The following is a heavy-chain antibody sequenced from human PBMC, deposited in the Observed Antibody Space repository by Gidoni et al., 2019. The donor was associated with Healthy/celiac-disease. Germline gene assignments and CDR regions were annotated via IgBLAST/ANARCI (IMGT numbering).Heavy chain of an antibody. V-gene: IGHV3-53*04. CDR1: GFTVSSNY. D-gene: IGHD3-22*01. CDR3: ASYYYDSSGRPGGAFDI. J-gene: IGHJ3*02. CDR2: IYAGGTT. Sequence: EVQLVESGGGLLQPGGSLRLSCAASGFTVSSNYMSWVRQAPGKGLEWVSVIYAGGTTYYADSVKGRFTISRHNSKNTLYLQMNSLRPEDTAVYYCASYYYDSSGRPGGAFDIWGQGTMVTVSS.